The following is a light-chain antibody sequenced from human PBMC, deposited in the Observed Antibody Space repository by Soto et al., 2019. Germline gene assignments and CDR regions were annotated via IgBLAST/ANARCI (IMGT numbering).Light chain of an antibody. CDR1: QSVSSSY. CDR2: CAS. V-gene: IGKV3-20*01. Sequence: EIVLTQSPGTLSLSPGERATLSGMASQSVSSSYVAWYQQKPGQAPRLLIYCASGRATGIPDRVSGSGSGTNFTLTITLPDTEARAVYYCEHYGSSLDTFGKGTKLEIK. CDR3: EHYGSSLDT. J-gene: IGKJ2*01.